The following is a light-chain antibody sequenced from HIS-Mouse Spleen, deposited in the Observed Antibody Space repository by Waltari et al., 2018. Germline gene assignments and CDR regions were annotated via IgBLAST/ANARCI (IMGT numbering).Light chain of an antibody. V-gene: IGLV3-10*01. CDR2: EDS. Sequence: SYELTQPPSVSVSPGQTARITCSGDALPTKYAYWYQQKSGQAPVQVIDEDSKRPSGTPEGFSGSSSGTMANLTISGAQVEDEADYYCYSTDSSGNHRVFGGGTKLTVL. CDR1: ALPTKY. CDR3: YSTDSSGNHRV. J-gene: IGLJ2*01.